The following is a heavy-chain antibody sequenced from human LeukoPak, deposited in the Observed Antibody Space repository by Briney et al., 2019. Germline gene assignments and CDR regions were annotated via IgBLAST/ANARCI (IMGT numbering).Heavy chain of an antibody. J-gene: IGHJ6*02. V-gene: IGHV3-7*01. CDR1: GFSFSNSW. CDR2: INPDGSET. CDR3: RTSAARGGMDA. D-gene: IGHD6-13*01. Sequence: GGSLRLSCAASGFSFSNSWMSWVRQAPGQGLEWVANINPDGSETSYVDSVKGRFTISRDNAKNSLFLQMNSLRVDDTAMYYCRTSAARGGMDAWAQGTTVTVFS.